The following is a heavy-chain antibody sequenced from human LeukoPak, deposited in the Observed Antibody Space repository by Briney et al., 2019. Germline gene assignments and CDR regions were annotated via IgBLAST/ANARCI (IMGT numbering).Heavy chain of an antibody. Sequence: ETLSLTCTVSGGSISGYYWSWVRLPAGKGLEWIGRIYSSGRTNYHPSLQSRVTMSVDTSKNQFSLKLSSVTAADTAMYYCAKGSSGSLPFDYWGQGTLVTVSS. CDR2: IYSSGRT. CDR3: AKGSSGSLPFDY. CDR1: GGSISGYY. V-gene: IGHV4-4*07. J-gene: IGHJ4*02. D-gene: IGHD3-22*01.